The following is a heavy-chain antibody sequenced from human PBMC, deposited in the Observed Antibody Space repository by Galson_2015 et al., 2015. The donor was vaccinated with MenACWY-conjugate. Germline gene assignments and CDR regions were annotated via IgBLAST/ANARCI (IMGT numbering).Heavy chain of an antibody. J-gene: IGHJ4*02. CDR3: ARNLVAGPLDY. CDR2: IYYSGST. Sequence: LSLTCTASGGSISRSNYYWDWLRQPPGKGLEWIGSIYYSGSTYYNPSLKSRVTISVDTSKNQFSLKLSSVTAADTAVYYCARNLVAGPLDYWGQGTLVTVSS. CDR1: GGSISRSNYY. D-gene: IGHD6-19*01. V-gene: IGHV4-39*01.